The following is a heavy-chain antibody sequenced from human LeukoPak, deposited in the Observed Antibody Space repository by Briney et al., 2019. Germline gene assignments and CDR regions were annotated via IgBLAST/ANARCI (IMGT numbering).Heavy chain of an antibody. J-gene: IGHJ4*03. CDR3: TKDVQVGPTRGFFDF. V-gene: IGHV3-23*01. CDR1: GFTFNYAW. Sequence: PGGSLRLSCAASGFTFNYAWMSWVRQAPGKGLEWISVISATGFTTHHTDSVKGRFTISRDNSKSILYLQMDGLRAEDTAIYFCTKDVQVGPTRGFFDFWGQGTLVTVSS. CDR2: ISATGFTT. D-gene: IGHD1-26*01.